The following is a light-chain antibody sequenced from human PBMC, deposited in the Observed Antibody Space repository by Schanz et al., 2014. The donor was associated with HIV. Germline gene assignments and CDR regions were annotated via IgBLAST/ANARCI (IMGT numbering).Light chain of an antibody. J-gene: IGLJ2*01. CDR1: SSDVGGYNF. V-gene: IGLV2-14*03. CDR2: DVN. Sequence: QSVLTQPPSASGAPGQSVTISCTGTSSDVGGYNFVSRYQQHPGKAPKLMIYDVNNRPSGISDRFSASKSGNTASLTISGLQAEDEADYYCCSFTSSNTLLFGGGTKLTVL. CDR3: CSFTSSNTLL.